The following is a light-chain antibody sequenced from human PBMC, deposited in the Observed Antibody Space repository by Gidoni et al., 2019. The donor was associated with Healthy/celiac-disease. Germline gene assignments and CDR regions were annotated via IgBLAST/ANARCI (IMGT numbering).Light chain of an antibody. J-gene: IGKJ4*01. Sequence: IVMTQSPLSLPVTPGAPASISCKSSQSLLHSKGYNYMDWYLQKPGQSPQLLIYLGSHRASGVPDRVSGSGAGTEFTLKISRVEGEDVGLYFCMQALQTPLTFGGGTKVEIK. CDR2: LGS. V-gene: IGKV2-28*01. CDR3: MQALQTPLT. CDR1: QSLLHSKGYNY.